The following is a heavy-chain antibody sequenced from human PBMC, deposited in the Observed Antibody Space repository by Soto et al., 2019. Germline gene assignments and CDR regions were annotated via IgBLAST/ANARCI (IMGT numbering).Heavy chain of an antibody. CDR2: IYYSGST. Sequence: QVQLQESGPGLVKPSETLSLTCTVSGGSISSYYWSWVRQPPGKGLEWIGYIYYSGSTNYNPSLKSRVTISVDTSKHQCALKLTSVTAADTAVYYCARRYGGNFDYWGQGTLVTVSS. V-gene: IGHV4-59*01. CDR3: ARRYGGNFDY. D-gene: IGHD1-26*01. CDR1: GGSISSYY. J-gene: IGHJ4*02.